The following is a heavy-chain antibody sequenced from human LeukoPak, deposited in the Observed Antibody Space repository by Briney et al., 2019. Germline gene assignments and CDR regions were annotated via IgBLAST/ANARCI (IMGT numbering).Heavy chain of an antibody. CDR3: ARGPPIGYSSGCLDY. D-gene: IGHD6-19*01. Sequence: GGSLRLSCAASGFTFSSYGMHWVRQATGKGLDWVSAIGTAGDTYYPGSVKGRFTISRENAKNSLYLQMNSLRAGDTAVYYCARGPPIGYSSGCLDYWGQGTLVTVSS. CDR2: IGTAGDT. J-gene: IGHJ4*02. CDR1: GFTFSSYG. V-gene: IGHV3-13*01.